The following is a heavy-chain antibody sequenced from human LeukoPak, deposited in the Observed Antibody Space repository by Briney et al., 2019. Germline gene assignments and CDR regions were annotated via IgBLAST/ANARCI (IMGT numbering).Heavy chain of an antibody. J-gene: IGHJ4*02. CDR3: ARSIARSGWYVGY. V-gene: IGHV4-39*07. CDR2: IYYSGST. Sequence: PSETLSLTCTVSGGSISSSSYYWGWIRQPPGKGLEWIGSIYYSGSTYCNPSLKRRVTISVDTSKNQFSLKLSSVTAADTAVYYCARSIARSGWYVGYWGQGTLVTVSS. D-gene: IGHD6-19*01. CDR1: GGSISSSSYY.